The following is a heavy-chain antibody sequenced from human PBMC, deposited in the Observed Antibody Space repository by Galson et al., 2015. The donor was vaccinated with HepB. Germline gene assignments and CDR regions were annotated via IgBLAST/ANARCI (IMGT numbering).Heavy chain of an antibody. Sequence: LRLSCAASGFTVSSNYMTWVRQAPGKGLEWVSVIYTGGSTDYADSVRGRFTISRDNSKNTLYLQMNSLRAEDTAVYYCAKGYSRSWYSGLGYWGQGTLVTVSP. CDR3: AKGYSRSWYSGLGY. CDR2: IYTGGST. D-gene: IGHD6-13*01. J-gene: IGHJ4*02. V-gene: IGHV3-53*01. CDR1: GFTVSSNY.